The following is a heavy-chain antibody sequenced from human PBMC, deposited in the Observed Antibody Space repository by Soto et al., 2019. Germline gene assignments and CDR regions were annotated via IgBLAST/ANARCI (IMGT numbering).Heavy chain of an antibody. D-gene: IGHD3-22*01. Sequence: VKVSCKVCRVIFSRHAIDLLRHSPGHWLEWMGGIVPKLGTVIYAQNFQARVTISADELTNTSYLDLSGLTFEDTAVYYCARPRTYDYESDGYYGHQFEDWGQGTLVTVSS. CDR3: ARPRTYDYESDGYYGHQFED. CDR1: RVIFSRHA. V-gene: IGHV1-69*13. CDR2: IVPKLGTV. J-gene: IGHJ4*02.